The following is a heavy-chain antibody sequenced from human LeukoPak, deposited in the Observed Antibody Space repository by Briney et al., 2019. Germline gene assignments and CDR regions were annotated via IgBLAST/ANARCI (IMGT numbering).Heavy chain of an antibody. V-gene: IGHV3-30*02. CDR3: ARSVVVPAATSTNNWFDP. CDR2: IRYDASNE. CDR1: GFAFNMYG. D-gene: IGHD2-2*01. J-gene: IGHJ5*02. Sequence: GGSLRLSCVASGFAFNMYGMHWVRQAPGKGLQWVAFIRYDASNEYYVESVKGRFTISRDNTENTLYLQMNSRRAEDTAVYYCARSVVVPAATSTNNWFDPWAREPWSPSPQ.